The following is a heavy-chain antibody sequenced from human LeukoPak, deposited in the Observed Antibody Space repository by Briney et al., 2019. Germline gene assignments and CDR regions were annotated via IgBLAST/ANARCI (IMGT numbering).Heavy chain of an antibody. CDR3: ARDLYGSGYCSSTSCQRWDYYYYMDV. Sequence: PSETLSLTCAVSGYSISSSNWWGWIRQPAGKGLEWIGRIYTSGSTNYNPSLKSRVTISVDTSKNQFSLKLSSVTAADTAVYYCARDLYGSGYCSSTSCQRWDYYYYMDVWGKGTTVTVSS. CDR1: GYSISSSNW. CDR2: IYTSGST. J-gene: IGHJ6*03. D-gene: IGHD2-2*03. V-gene: IGHV4-61*02.